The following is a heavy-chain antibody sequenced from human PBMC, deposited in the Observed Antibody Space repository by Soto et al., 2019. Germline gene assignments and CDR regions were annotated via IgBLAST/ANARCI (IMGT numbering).Heavy chain of an antibody. J-gene: IGHJ4*02. CDR3: AKTRMITCGGVTDY. V-gene: IGHV3-23*01. Sequence: EVQLLESGGGLVQPGGSLRLSCAASGFTFSSYAMSWVRQAPGKGREWVSAISGSGGSTYYADSVKGRFTISRDNSENTLYLQMNSLRAEDPAVYYCAKTRMITCGGVTDYWGQGTLVSVSS. CDR2: ISGSGGST. D-gene: IGHD3-16*01. CDR1: GFTFSSYA.